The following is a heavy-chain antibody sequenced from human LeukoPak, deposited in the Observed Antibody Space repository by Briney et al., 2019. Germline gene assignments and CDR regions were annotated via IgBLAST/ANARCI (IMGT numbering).Heavy chain of an antibody. CDR1: GFTFSTYG. CDR2: VSYDGSSI. CDR3: TKAQLPRHDRGNFSFAY. V-gene: IGHV3-30*18. D-gene: IGHD3-16*01. Sequence: GGSLRLSCAASGFTFSTYGMHWVRQAPGKGLEWVAVVSYDGSSIYYADSVKGRFTISRDNSKNTLYLQMNSLRSEDTAVYFCTKAQLPRHDRGNFSFAYWGQGTLVTVSS. J-gene: IGHJ4*02.